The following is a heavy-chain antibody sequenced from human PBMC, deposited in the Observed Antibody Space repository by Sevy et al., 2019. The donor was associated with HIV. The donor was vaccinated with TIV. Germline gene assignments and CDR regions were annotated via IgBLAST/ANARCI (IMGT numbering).Heavy chain of an antibody. D-gene: IGHD2-8*01. CDR1: GFTFSKYS. V-gene: IGHV3-23*01. CDR3: AREGCTKPHDY. J-gene: IGHJ4*02. Sequence: GGSLRLSCAASGFTFSKYSMSWIRQTPGKGLEWVSTFSFGCGKINHADSVKGRFTMSRDDSKNAVYLQMNNLRVEDTAIYYCAREGCTKPHDYWGQGTLVTVSS. CDR2: FSFGCGKI.